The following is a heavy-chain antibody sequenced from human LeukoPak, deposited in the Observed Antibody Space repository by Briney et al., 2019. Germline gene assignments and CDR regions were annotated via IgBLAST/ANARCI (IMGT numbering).Heavy chain of an antibody. V-gene: IGHV3-48*02. D-gene: IGHD1-26*01. CDR2: ITNTGGTI. Sequence: GGSLRLSCAASGFNFRSYSMNWVRQAPGKGLEWISYITNTGGTIQYVDSVKGRFSISRDQAKNSVYLQMDSLRDEDTAVYYCARDWSWAFDYWGQGTLVTVSS. CDR1: GFNFRSYS. CDR3: ARDWSWAFDY. J-gene: IGHJ4*02.